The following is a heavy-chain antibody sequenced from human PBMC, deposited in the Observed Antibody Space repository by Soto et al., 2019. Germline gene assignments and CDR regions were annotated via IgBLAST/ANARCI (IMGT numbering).Heavy chain of an antibody. CDR2: IIPIFGTA. Sequence: GASVKVSCKASGGTFSSYAISWVRQAPGQGLEWMGGIIPIFGTANYAQKFQGRVTITADESTSTAYMELSSLRSEDTAVYYCARIRALAAAGPHYYYYGMDVWGQGTTVTVSS. J-gene: IGHJ6*02. V-gene: IGHV1-69*13. CDR3: ARIRALAAAGPHYYYYGMDV. CDR1: GGTFSSYA. D-gene: IGHD6-13*01.